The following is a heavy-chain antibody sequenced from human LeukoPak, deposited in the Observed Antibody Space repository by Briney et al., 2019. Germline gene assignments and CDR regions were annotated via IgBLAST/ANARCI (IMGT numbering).Heavy chain of an antibody. CDR2: ISASGGGT. V-gene: IGHV3-23*01. CDR1: GFTFSSYA. CDR3: AKGRSTSWKASYYFDY. D-gene: IGHD2-2*01. Sequence: PGGSLGLSCAASGFTFSSYAMTWVRQAPGKGLEWVSVISASGGGTSYADSVKGRSTISRDNSKNMLYLRMNSLSVEDTAVYYCAKGRSTSWKASYYFDYWGQGTQLTVSS. J-gene: IGHJ4*02.